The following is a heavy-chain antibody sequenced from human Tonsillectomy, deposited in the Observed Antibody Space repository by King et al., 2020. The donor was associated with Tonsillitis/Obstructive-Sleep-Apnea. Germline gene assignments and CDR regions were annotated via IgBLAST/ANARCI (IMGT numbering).Heavy chain of an antibody. V-gene: IGHV7-4-1*02. J-gene: IGHJ4*02. CDR3: ASDGYTSCYDGVTY. CDR2: INTNTGNP. Sequence: VQLVESGSELKKPGASVMVSCKASGYTFTNFAINWVRQAPGQGLEWMGWINTNTGNPTYAQGLTGRFVFSLDTSVSTAYLQISSLKADDTAVYYCASDGYTSCYDGVTYWGQGTPVTVSS. CDR1: GYTFTNFA. D-gene: IGHD2-2*01.